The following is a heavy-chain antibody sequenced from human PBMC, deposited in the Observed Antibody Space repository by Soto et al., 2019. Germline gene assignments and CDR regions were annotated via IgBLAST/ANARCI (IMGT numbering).Heavy chain of an antibody. CDR1: GGSVSNKTYY. D-gene: IGHD4-17*01. J-gene: IGHJ4*02. Sequence: PKTLSLTCSVSGGSVSNKTYYWSWIRQPPGKRLEWIGYVYYSGPTNYNPSLKSRVTISVDLSKNQFSLRLSSVTTADTALYYCARTTAVPNTLRSRYFFDYWGQGTLVTVSS. V-gene: IGHV4-61*01. CDR3: ARTTAVPNTLRSRYFFDY. CDR2: VYYSGPT.